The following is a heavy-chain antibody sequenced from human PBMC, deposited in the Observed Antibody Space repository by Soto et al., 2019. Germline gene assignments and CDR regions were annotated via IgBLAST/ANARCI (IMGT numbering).Heavy chain of an antibody. D-gene: IGHD2-8*01. J-gene: IGHJ4*02. CDR3: VMGYFFDY. V-gene: IGHV3-48*01. CDR2: ISKSSSTI. CDR1: GFTFSHYG. Sequence: PGGSLRLSCAASGFTFSHYGMNWVRQAPGKGLEWVSYISKSSSTISYADSVKGRFTISRDNAKNSLFLQMNSLRAEDTAVYYCVMGYFFDYWGQGALVTVSS.